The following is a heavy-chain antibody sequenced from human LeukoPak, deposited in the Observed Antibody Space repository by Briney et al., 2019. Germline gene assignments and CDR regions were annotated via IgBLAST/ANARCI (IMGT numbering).Heavy chain of an antibody. CDR2: IYYGGSS. J-gene: IGHJ4*02. CDR1: GGSLSSYY. D-gene: IGHD3-22*01. Sequence: SETLSLTCTVSGGSLSSYYWSWIREPPGRGREWMGYIYYGGSSDYNPPLKSRVPISKDTSKTQFSLRLSSVTAADTAVYYCARARLDSSGRFDYWGQGTLVTVPS. CDR3: ARARLDSSGRFDY. V-gene: IGHV4-59*01.